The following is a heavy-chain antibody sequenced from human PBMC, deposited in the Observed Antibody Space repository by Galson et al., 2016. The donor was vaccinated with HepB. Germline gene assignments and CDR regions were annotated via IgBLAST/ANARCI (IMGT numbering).Heavy chain of an antibody. V-gene: IGHV2-5*01. CDR2: IYWSGDK. D-gene: IGHD2-15*01. CDR1: GFTLNADEVG. CDR3: VQEKRWRHAGN. Sequence: PALVKPTQTLTLTCTFSGFTLNADEVGVGWVRQPPGKALEWLALIYWSGDKRYSPSLRSRLTITKVTSTNQVVLIVTDMDPLDTATYYCVQEKRWRHAGNWGRGTLVTVSS. J-gene: IGHJ4*02.